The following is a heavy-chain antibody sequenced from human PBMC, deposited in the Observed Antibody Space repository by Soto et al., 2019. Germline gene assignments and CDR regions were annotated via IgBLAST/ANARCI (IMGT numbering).Heavy chain of an antibody. CDR3: ATSFWSGKIYWYFVL. D-gene: IGHD3-3*01. CDR2: IKQDGSEK. V-gene: IGHV3-7*01. CDR1: GFTFSYYW. J-gene: IGHJ2*01. Sequence: EVQLVESGGGLVQPGGSLRLSCAASGFTFSYYWMSWVRQAPGKGLEWVANIKQDGSEKYYVDSVKGRFTISRDNAKNSLYLQMHSLRAEDTAVYYCATSFWSGKIYWYFVLWGRGTLVTVSS.